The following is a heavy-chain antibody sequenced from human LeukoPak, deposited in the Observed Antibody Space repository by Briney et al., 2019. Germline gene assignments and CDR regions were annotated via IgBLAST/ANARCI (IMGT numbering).Heavy chain of an antibody. CDR3: ARDYYEGYYHGLDV. D-gene: IGHD3-3*01. Sequence: SETLSLTCAVYGGSFSGFYWNWIRQSPRKGLEWIGEITHSGNAYYNPSLKSRVTISIDTSKHHFSLKVNSVTAADTAVYCCARDYYEGYYHGLDVWGQGTTVIVSS. J-gene: IGHJ6*02. V-gene: IGHV4-34*01. CDR2: ITHSGNA. CDR1: GGSFSGFY.